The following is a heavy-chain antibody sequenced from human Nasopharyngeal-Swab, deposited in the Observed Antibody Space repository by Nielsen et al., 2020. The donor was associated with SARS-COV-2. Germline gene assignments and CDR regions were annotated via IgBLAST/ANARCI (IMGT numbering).Heavy chain of an antibody. Sequence: ASAKVSCKASGYTFTSYYMHWVRQAPGQGLEWMRIINPSGGSTSYAQKLQGRVTMTRDTSTSTVYMELSSLISEVTAVYYCASDVVSSGYYAGFDPWGQGTLVTFAA. V-gene: IGHV1-46*01. CDR1: GYTFTSYY. CDR3: ASDVVSSGYYAGFDP. J-gene: IGHJ5*02. CDR2: INPSGGST. D-gene: IGHD3-22*01.